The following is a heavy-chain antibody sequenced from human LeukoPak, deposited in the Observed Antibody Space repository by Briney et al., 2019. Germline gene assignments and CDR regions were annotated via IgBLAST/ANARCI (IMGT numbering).Heavy chain of an antibody. CDR2: ISGSGGST. D-gene: IGHD3-10*01. CDR3: AKVSRYYYGAGSLINDAFDI. Sequence: GGSLRLSCAASGFTFSSYAMSWVRQAPGKGLEWVSAISGSGGSTYYADSVKGRFTISRDNSKNTLYLQMNSLRAEDTAVYYCAKVSRYYYGAGSLINDAFDIWGQRTMVTVSS. J-gene: IGHJ3*02. CDR1: GFTFSSYA. V-gene: IGHV3-23*01.